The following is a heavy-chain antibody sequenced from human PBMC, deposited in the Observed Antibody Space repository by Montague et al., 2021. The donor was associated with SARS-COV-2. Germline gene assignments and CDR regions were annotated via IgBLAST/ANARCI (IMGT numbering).Heavy chain of an antibody. J-gene: IGHJ6*02. Sequence: LRLSCPASGFTFGDYAMHRIRQPPGKGLEWIGYIYYSGSTNYNXSLXSRVTISVDTSKNQFSLKLSSVTAADTAVYYCARHAASTIFGVVIIPTGMDVWGQGTTVTVSS. CDR1: GFTFGDYA. V-gene: IGHV4-59*08. D-gene: IGHD3-3*01. CDR2: IYYSGST. CDR3: ARHAASTIFGVVIIPTGMDV.